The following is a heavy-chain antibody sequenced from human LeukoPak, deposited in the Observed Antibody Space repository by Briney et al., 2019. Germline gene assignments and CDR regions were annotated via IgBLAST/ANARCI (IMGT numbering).Heavy chain of an antibody. D-gene: IGHD5-18*01. V-gene: IGHV3-49*04. J-gene: IGHJ6*02. CDR3: PREPTQLACYDVRDV. CDR1: GFTLGDHA. Sequence: GGSLRLSRAASGFTLGDHATSWVRGTPGRGVEWVCFIRSPAYGGTTEYAASVKGRFSIYRSNSKNIAYLQKNSLKTDGTPVYDCPREPTQLACYDVRDVWRQGTT. CDR2: IRSPAYGGTT.